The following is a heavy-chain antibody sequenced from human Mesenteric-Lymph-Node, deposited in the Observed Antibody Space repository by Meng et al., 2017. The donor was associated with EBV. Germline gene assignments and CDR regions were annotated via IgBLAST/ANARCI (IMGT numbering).Heavy chain of an antibody. CDR2: IIHGESP. CDR3: ARRPTGIDY. V-gene: IGHV4-34*02. CDR1: GGSLSGAD. J-gene: IGHJ4*02. Sequence: QVQLQEWGEGRLKRSASLAPTCAVNGGSLSGADRNWIGKPLGKGLEWIGEIIHGESPSYKPSLKSRVTISIDTSKNQLSLMLSSVTAAETAVYYCARRPTGIDYWGQGTLVTVSS. D-gene: IGHD2-8*02.